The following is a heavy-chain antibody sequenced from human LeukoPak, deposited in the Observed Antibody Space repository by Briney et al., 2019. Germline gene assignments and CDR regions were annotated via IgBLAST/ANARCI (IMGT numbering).Heavy chain of an antibody. V-gene: IGHV3-30*18. D-gene: IGHD4-17*01. CDR2: ISYDGSNK. J-gene: IGHJ4*02. Sequence: GGSLRLSCAASGFTFSSYGMHWVRQAPGKGLEWVAVISYDGSNKYYADSVKGRFTISRDNSKNTLYLRMNSLRAEDTAVYYCAKLAYGDYDYWGQGTLVTVSS. CDR1: GFTFSSYG. CDR3: AKLAYGDYDY.